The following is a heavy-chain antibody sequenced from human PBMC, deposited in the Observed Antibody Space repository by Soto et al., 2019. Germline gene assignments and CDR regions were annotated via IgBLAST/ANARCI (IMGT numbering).Heavy chain of an antibody. Sequence: EVQLSESGGGLAQPGGSLRLSCATSGFTFTNYVLAWVRLAPGRGLEWVSAISASGDNTYYADSVKGRFTISRDNSKTTVYLQMNSLRPEDRAVYYCEKEGYTSGWYAFWGQGTLVTVFS. V-gene: IGHV3-23*01. J-gene: IGHJ5*01. CDR2: ISASGDNT. CDR3: EKEGYTSGWYAF. D-gene: IGHD6-19*01. CDR1: GFTFTNYV.